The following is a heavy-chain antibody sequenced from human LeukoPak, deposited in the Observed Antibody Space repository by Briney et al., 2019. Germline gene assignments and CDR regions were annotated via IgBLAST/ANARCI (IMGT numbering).Heavy chain of an antibody. V-gene: IGHV3-7*01. Sequence: GGSLRLSCVASGFSSSSYWMAWVRQAPGKGLEWVANIKYDGSHKYYVDSVKGRFTISRDNAKNSVYLQMNSLRVDDTAVYFYASSHDSSGNDWGQGTMVTVSS. D-gene: IGHD3-22*01. CDR1: GFSSSSYW. CDR3: ASSHDSSGND. CDR2: IKYDGSHK. J-gene: IGHJ4*02.